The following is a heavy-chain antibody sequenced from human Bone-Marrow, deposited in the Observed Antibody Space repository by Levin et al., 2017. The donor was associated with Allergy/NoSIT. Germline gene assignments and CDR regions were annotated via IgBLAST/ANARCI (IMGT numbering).Heavy chain of an antibody. CDR3: ARGILGTSVAFDI. CDR1: GFTFSNHY. V-gene: IGHV3-74*01. Sequence: GGSLRLSCTASGFTFSNHYMHWVRQAPGKGLVWVSRVSDDGSTTIYAESAKGRFTISRDNAKNTLYLQMNSLRAEDTAVYYCARGILGTSVAFDIWGQGTMVTVSS. D-gene: IGHD7-27*01. J-gene: IGHJ3*02. CDR2: VSDDGSTT.